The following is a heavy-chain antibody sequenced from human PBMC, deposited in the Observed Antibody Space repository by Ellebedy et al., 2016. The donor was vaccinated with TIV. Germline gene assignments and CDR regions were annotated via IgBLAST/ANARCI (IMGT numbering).Heavy chain of an antibody. J-gene: IGHJ4*02. V-gene: IGHV4-34*01. D-gene: IGHD5-24*01. CDR2: INHSGTT. CDR1: GGSFSNYY. Sequence: MPGGSLRLSCAVYGGSFSNYYWSWIRQPPGKGLEWIGDINHSGTTNYNPSLKGRVSISVDTSKKQFSLRVTSVTAADTAVYYCAREHNVMATVGWGQGTLVTVSS. CDR3: AREHNVMATVG.